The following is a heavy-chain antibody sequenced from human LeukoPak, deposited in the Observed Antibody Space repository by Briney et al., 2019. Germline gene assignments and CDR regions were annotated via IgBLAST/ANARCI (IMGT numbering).Heavy chain of an antibody. CDR3: ARDYSSSSGKHAFDI. CDR1: GFTFSTYS. Sequence: GGPLRLSCAASGFTFSTYSMNWVRQAPGKGLERISYISSSSSTIYYADSVKGRFTISRDNAKNSLYLQMNSLRAEDTAVYYCARDYSSSSGKHAFDIWGQGTMVTVSS. V-gene: IGHV3-48*01. J-gene: IGHJ3*02. CDR2: ISSSSSTI. D-gene: IGHD6-13*01.